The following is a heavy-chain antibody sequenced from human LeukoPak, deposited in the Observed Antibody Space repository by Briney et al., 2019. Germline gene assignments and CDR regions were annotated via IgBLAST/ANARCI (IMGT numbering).Heavy chain of an antibody. D-gene: IGHD2/OR15-2a*01. CDR3: VREDSSTYHPFDY. CDR1: GDSITNYY. Sequence: SETLSLTCSVSGDSITNYYWNWIRQPAGKGLEWIGRMYTSGNTNENPSLKNRITMSLDMSKNQFSLKLRSVTAADTAVYYCVREDSSTYHPFDYWGQGALVTVSS. CDR2: MYTSGNT. J-gene: IGHJ4*02. V-gene: IGHV4-4*07.